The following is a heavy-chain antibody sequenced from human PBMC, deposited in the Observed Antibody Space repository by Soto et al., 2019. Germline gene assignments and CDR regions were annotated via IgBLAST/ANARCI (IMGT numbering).Heavy chain of an antibody. CDR2: IYYSGST. V-gene: IGHV4-39*01. J-gene: IGHJ5*02. D-gene: IGHD2-15*01. CDR1: GGSISSSSYY. CDR3: ARRTRGVAAPNWFDP. Sequence: SETLSLTCTVSGGSISSSSYYWGWIRQPPGKGLEWIGIIYYSGSTYYNPSLKSRVTISVDTSKNQFSLKLTSVTAADTAVYYCARRTRGVAAPNWFDPWGQGTLVTVSS.